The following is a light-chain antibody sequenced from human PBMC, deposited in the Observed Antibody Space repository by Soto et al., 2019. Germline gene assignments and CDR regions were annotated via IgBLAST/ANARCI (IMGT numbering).Light chain of an antibody. V-gene: IGLV2-8*01. Sequence: QSVLTQPPSAAGSPGQSVTISCTGTSTDVGGYNYVSWYQQYPGKAPKLMIYEVSKRPSGVPDRFSGSKSGNTASLTVSGLQAEDAADYYCQSFDNGLLAYVFGTGTKVTVL. J-gene: IGLJ1*01. CDR1: STDVGGYNY. CDR2: EVS. CDR3: QSFDNGLLAYV.